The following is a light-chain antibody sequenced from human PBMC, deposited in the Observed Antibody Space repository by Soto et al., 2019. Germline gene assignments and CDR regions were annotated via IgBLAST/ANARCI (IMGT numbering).Light chain of an antibody. CDR1: SRDIGNYNY. Sequence: QSALTQPASVSGSPGQSITISCTGTSRDIGNYNYVSWYQQHPGKAPNLIIFDVTNRPSGISSRFSGSKSGNTASLTISGLQAEDEADYHCSSYTASATVIFGGRTKVTVL. CDR3: SSYTASATVI. J-gene: IGLJ2*01. CDR2: DVT. V-gene: IGLV2-14*03.